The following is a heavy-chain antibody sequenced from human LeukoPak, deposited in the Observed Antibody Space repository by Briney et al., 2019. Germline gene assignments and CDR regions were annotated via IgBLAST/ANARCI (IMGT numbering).Heavy chain of an antibody. D-gene: IGHD6-13*01. Sequence: SVKVSCKASGGTFRSFAVSWVRQAPGQGLEWMGRIIPILGIANYTQKFQGRVTITADKSTSTAYMELSSLRSEDTAVYYCAILLAAAETTWGQGTLVTVSS. CDR3: AILLAAAETT. CDR1: GGTFRSFA. J-gene: IGHJ5*02. V-gene: IGHV1-69*04. CDR2: IIPILGIA.